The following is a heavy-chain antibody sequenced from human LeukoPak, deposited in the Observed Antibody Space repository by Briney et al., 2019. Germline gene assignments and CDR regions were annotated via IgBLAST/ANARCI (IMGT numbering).Heavy chain of an antibody. Sequence: GGSLRLSCAASGFTFSSYWMHWVRQAPGKGLVWVSRIKTDGSNANYADSVKGRFTISRDNAKNTLYLQMSSLRAEDTAVYYCARDFLHLGGWGQGAMVTVSS. V-gene: IGHV3-74*01. CDR3: ARDFLHLGG. CDR1: GFTFSSYW. CDR2: IKTDGSNA. D-gene: IGHD3-16*01. J-gene: IGHJ3*01.